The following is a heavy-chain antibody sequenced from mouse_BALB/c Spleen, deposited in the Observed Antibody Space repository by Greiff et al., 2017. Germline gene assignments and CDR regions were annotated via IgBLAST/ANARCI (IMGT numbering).Heavy chain of an antibody. CDR3: ARGGTYWYFDV. J-gene: IGHJ1*01. D-gene: IGHD2-14*01. CDR2: IDPANGNT. CDR1: GFNIKDTY. V-gene: IGHV14-3*02. Sequence: EVQLQQSGAELVKPGASVKLSCTASGFNIKDTYMHWVKQRPEQGLEWIGRIDPANGNTKYDPKFQGKATITADTSSNTAYLQLSSLTSEDTAVYYWARGGTYWYFDVWGAGTTVTVSS.